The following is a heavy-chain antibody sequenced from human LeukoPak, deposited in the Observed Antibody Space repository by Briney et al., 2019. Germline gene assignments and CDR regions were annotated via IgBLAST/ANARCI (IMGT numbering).Heavy chain of an antibody. J-gene: IGHJ5*02. D-gene: IGHD6-19*01. CDR2: IYYSGST. V-gene: IGHV4-59*08. CDR1: GGSISGSY. CDR3: ATLVAVAGSSDWFDP. Sequence: SETLSLTCSVSGGSISGSYWSWIRQPPGRGLEWIGYIYYSGSTNYNPFLKSRVTISVDTSKNQFSLKLNSVTAADTAVYYCATLVAVAGSSDWFDPWGQGILVTVSS.